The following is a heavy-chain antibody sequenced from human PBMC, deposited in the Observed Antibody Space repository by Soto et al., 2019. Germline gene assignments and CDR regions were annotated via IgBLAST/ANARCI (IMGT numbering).Heavy chain of an antibody. V-gene: IGHV4-30-4*01. CDR3: ARDGPYFSGFAV. Sequence: QVQLQESGPGLVKPSQTLSLTCTVSVDSIRNSDYYWNWIRQSPGKGLEWIASIDYSGSTYYHPSLESRVVISADASTNLSSLKLRSVTAADTALLFCARDGPYFSGFAVWGQGTTV. J-gene: IGHJ6*02. CDR2: IDYSGST. CDR1: VDSIRNSDYY.